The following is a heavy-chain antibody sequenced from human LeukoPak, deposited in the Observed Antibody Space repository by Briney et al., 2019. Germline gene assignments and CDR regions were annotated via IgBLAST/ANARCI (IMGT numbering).Heavy chain of an antibody. CDR2: IKQDGSEK. CDR3: ARDPYGDYESGAFDI. V-gene: IGHV3-7*01. CDR1: GFTFSIYS. J-gene: IGHJ3*02. D-gene: IGHD4-17*01. Sequence: GGSLRLSCAASGFTFSIYSIHWVRQAPGKGLEWVANIKQDGSEKYYVDSVKGRFTISRDNAKNSLYLQMNSLRAEDTAVYYCARDPYGDYESGAFDIWGQGTMVTVSS.